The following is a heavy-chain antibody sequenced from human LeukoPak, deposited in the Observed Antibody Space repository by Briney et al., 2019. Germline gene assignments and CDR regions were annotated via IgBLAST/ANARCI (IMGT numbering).Heavy chain of an antibody. CDR1: GYTFIRYD. Sequence: ASVWVSCETFGYTFIRYDIKWVRQAPGQGLEWMGWMNANSGNTGDAQKFQGRVTMSRNTSISTAYMELSSLRSEDTAVYYCAREDLRMTTVTKAGNWFDPWGQGTLVTVSS. D-gene: IGHD4-17*01. CDR3: AREDLRMTTVTKAGNWFDP. V-gene: IGHV1-8*01. J-gene: IGHJ5*02. CDR2: MNANSGNT.